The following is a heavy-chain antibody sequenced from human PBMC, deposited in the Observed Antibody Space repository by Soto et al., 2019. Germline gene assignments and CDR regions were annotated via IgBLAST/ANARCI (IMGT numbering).Heavy chain of an antibody. CDR2: IITIFGTA. CDR3: ARESPITTDTTVPTLGGYYYYYCRDV. V-gene: IGHV1-69*01. D-gene: IGHD4-17*01. CDR1: GGTFSSYA. J-gene: IGHJ6*02. Sequence: QVQLVQSGAEVKNPGSSVKVSCKDSGGTFSSYAISWVRQAPGQGLEWMGGIITIFGTAHYAQKFQGRVTITADESTITAYMELSSLRSDDTAVYYCARESPITTDTTVPTLGGYYYYYCRDVGGQGTTVTVSS.